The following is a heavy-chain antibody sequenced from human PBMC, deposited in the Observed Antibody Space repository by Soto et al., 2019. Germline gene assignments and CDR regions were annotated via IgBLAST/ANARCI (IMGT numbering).Heavy chain of an antibody. J-gene: IGHJ3*02. V-gene: IGHV1-2*04. CDR3: ARDSRPISGAFDI. CDR2: INPNSGGT. Sequence: GASVKVSCKASGYTFTGYYIHWVRQAPGQGLEWMGWINPNSGGTNYAQKFQGWVTMTRDTSISTAYMELSRLRSDDTAVYYCARDSRPISGAFDIWGQGTMVTVSS. CDR1: GYTFTGYY. D-gene: IGHD1-26*01.